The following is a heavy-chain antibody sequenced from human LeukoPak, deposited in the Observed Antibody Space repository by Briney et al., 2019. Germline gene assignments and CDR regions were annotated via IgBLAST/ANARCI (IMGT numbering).Heavy chain of an antibody. CDR2: INPSGGST. CDR3: ALLGGKLWFGESVGGL. D-gene: IGHD3-10*01. J-gene: IGHJ4*02. V-gene: IGHV1-46*01. CDR1: GYTFTSYY. Sequence: ASVKVSCKASGYTFTSYYMHWVRQAPGQGLEWMGIINPSGGSTSYAQKFQGRVTITRDTSASTAYMELSSLRSEDTAVYYCALLGGKLWFGESVGGLWGQGTLVTVSS.